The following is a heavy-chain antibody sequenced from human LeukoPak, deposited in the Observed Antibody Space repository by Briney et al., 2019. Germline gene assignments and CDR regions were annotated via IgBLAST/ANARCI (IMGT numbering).Heavy chain of an antibody. CDR3: VGGYYPRDFDL. V-gene: IGHV4-39*07. CDR1: GGSISSSSYY. CDR2: IYYSGST. D-gene: IGHD3-22*01. Sequence: PSETLSLTCTVSGGSISSSSYYWGWIRQPPGKGLEWIGSIYYSGSTYYNPSLKSRVTISVDTSKNQFSLKLSSVTAADTAVYYCVGGYYPRDFDLWGRGTLVTVSS. J-gene: IGHJ2*01.